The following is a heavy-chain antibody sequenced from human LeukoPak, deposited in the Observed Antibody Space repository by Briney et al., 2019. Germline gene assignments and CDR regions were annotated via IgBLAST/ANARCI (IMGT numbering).Heavy chain of an antibody. J-gene: IGHJ5*02. Sequence: GGSLRLSCAASGFTFSTYAVSWVRQAPGKGLEWVSAISGSGGSTYYADSVKGRFTISRDNAKNSLYLQMNSLRAEDTAVYYCARGVVVVVAATYGGNWFDPWGQGTLVTVSS. D-gene: IGHD2-15*01. CDR1: GFTFSTYA. CDR2: ISGSGGST. CDR3: ARGVVVVVAATYGGNWFDP. V-gene: IGHV3-23*01.